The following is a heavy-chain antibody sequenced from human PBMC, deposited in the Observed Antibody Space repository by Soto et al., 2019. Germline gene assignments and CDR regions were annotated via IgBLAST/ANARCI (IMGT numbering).Heavy chain of an antibody. J-gene: IGHJ3*01. CDR2: SYYSGIT. CDR3: ARPFGAIDAFDF. D-gene: IGHD1-26*01. V-gene: IGHV4-31*03. Sequence: TLSLPCTVSGGSIGSGCYDWSWIRQHPGKVLEWSVYSYYSGITYYNPSLKSRITISVDTSKNQFSLKLSSVTAADTAVYYCARPFGAIDAFDFWGQGTMVTVSS. CDR1: GGSIGSGCYD.